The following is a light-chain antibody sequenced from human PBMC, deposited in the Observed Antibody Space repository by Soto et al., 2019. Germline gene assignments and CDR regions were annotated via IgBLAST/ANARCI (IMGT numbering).Light chain of an antibody. V-gene: IGLV1-51*01. CDR3: GTWDSSLSAGV. Sequence: QSVLTQPPSVSAAPGQKVTISCSGSSSNIGNNYVSWYQQLPGTAPKLLIYDNNKRPSGIPDRFSASKSGTSATLGITGLQTGDEADYCCGTWDSSLSAGVFGGGTKLTVL. CDR2: DNN. CDR1: SSNIGNNY. J-gene: IGLJ2*01.